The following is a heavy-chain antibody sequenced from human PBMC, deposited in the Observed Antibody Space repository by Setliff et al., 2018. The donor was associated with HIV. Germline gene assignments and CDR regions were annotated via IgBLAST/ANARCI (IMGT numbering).Heavy chain of an antibody. Sequence: ASVKVSCKTTGGTFNIFSITWVRQAPGQGLEGMGWISSYNDNTNYALNLQGRVTMTTDTSTSTAYVELRSLRSDDTAVYYCARDDVGYCSGGSCYHLFDTFDIWGQGTVVTVSS. CDR2: ISSYNDNT. V-gene: IGHV1-18*01. D-gene: IGHD2-15*01. CDR3: ARDDVGYCSGGSCYHLFDTFDI. J-gene: IGHJ3*02. CDR1: GGTFNIFS.